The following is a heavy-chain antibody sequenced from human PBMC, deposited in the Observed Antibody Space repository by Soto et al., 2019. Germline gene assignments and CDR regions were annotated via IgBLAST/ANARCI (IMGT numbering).Heavy chain of an antibody. D-gene: IGHD1-7*01. CDR2: IYHSGST. J-gene: IGHJ4*02. V-gene: IGHV4-4*02. CDR1: GGSISSSNW. Sequence: QVQLQESGPGLVKPSGTLSLTCAVSGGSISSSNWWSWVRQPPGKGLEWIGEIYHSGSTSYNPSLKSHVSISADKSKNQSSQNLSSVTAADTAVYYCAWHYTGNRPFDYWGQGTLVTVSS. CDR3: AWHYTGNRPFDY.